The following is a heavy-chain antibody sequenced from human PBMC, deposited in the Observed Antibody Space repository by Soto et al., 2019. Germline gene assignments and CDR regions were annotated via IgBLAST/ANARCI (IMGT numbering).Heavy chain of an antibody. V-gene: IGHV3-30*18. CDR2: ISYDGSNK. D-gene: IGHD5-12*01. J-gene: IGHJ6*03. CDR3: AKDGIVATISYYYYMDV. CDR1: GFTFSSYG. Sequence: GGSLILSCAASGFTFSSYGMHWVRQAPGKGLEWVAVISYDGSNKYYADSVKGRFTISRDNSKNTLYLQMNSLRAEDTAVYYCAKDGIVATISYYYYMDVWGKGTTVTVSS.